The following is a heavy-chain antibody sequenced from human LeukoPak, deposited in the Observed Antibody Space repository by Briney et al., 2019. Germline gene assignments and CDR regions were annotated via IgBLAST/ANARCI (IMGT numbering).Heavy chain of an antibody. V-gene: IGHV3-23*01. J-gene: IGHJ4*02. CDR1: GFTFSSYA. D-gene: IGHD6-19*01. Sequence: GGSLRLSCAASGFTFSSYAMSWVRQAPGKGLEWVSAISGSGGSTYYADSVKGRFTISRDNSKNTLYLQMNSLRAEDTGVYYCANAIAVAGPNFDYWGQGTLVTVSS. CDR3: ANAIAVAGPNFDY. CDR2: ISGSGGST.